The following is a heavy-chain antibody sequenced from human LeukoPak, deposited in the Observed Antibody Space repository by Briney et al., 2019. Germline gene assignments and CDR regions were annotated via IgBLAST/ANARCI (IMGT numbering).Heavy chain of an antibody. D-gene: IGHD2-2*01. V-gene: IGHV4-34*01. Sequence: SETLSLTCAVYGESFSAYSWNWIRQSQGKGLEWIGEINHSGSTNYNPSLKSRVTISVDTSKNQTSKRQFSLKLNSVTTADTAVYYCTRERSTPGINWFDPWGQGTLVTVSS. CDR2: INHSGST. J-gene: IGHJ5*02. CDR3: TRERSTPGINWFDP. CDR1: GESFSAYS.